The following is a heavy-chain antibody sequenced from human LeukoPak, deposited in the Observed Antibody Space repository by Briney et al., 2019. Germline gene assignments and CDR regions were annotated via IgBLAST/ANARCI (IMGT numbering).Heavy chain of an antibody. CDR3: ASGGATMITDYFDY. CDR2: IIPILGIA. D-gene: IGHD3-22*01. J-gene: IGHJ4*02. CDR1: GGTFSSYA. V-gene: IGHV1-69*04. Sequence: SVKVSCKASGGTFSSYAISWVRQAPGQGLEWMGRIIPILGIANYAQKFQGRVTITADKSTSTAYMELSSLRSEDTAVYYCASGGATMITDYFDYWGQGTLVTVSS.